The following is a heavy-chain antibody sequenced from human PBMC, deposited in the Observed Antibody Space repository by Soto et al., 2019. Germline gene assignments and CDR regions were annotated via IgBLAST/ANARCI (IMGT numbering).Heavy chain of an antibody. CDR1: GFTFSSYG. CDR2: ISYDGSNK. Sequence: QTGGSLRLSCAASGFTFSSYGMHWVRQAPGKGLEWVAVISYDGSNKYYADSVKGRFTISRDNSKNTLYLQMNSLRAEDTAVYYCAKDPGGYSYGPSPPYGMDVWGQGTTVTVSS. CDR3: AKDPGGYSYGPSPPYGMDV. J-gene: IGHJ6*02. V-gene: IGHV3-30*18. D-gene: IGHD5-18*01.